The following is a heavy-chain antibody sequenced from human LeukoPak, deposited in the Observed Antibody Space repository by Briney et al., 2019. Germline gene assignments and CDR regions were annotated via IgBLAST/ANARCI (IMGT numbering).Heavy chain of an antibody. CDR3: AKEGKTRNWNYYQAKSVY. V-gene: IGHV3-23*01. J-gene: IGHJ4*02. CDR1: GITFSFYG. CDR2: IIGSGGRT. Sequence: PGGSLRLSCAASGITFSFYGMSWVRQAPGKGLEWVSGIIGSGGRTYYADSVKGRFTISRDNSQNTLYLQINSLRAEDTAVYYCAKEGKTRNWNYYQAKSVYWGQGTLVTVSS. D-gene: IGHD1-7*01.